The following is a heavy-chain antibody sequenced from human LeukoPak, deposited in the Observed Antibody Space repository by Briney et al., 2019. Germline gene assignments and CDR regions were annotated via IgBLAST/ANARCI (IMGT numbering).Heavy chain of an antibody. CDR3: ARGFWTGVEY. V-gene: IGHV3-74*01. CDR2: INSDGSIT. CDR1: GFTFTTYW. Sequence: GGSLRLSCAASGFTFTTYWMHWVRQTPGKGLVWVSHINSDGSITSYADSVKGRFTISGDNAKNTLYLQMNSLRAEDTAVYYCARGFWTGVEYWGQGTLVTVSS. D-gene: IGHD3/OR15-3a*01. J-gene: IGHJ4*02.